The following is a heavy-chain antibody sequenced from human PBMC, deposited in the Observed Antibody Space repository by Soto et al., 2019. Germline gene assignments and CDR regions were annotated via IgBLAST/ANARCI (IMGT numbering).Heavy chain of an antibody. J-gene: IGHJ4*02. CDR2: ISSSSSYI. V-gene: IGHV3-21*01. CDR3: ARHHDYGDYVVY. Sequence: PGGSLRLSCAASGFTFSSYSMNWVRQAPGKGLEWVSSISSSSSYIYYADSVTGRFTISRDNAKNSLYLQMNSLRAEDTAVYYCARHHDYGDYVVYWGQGTLVTVSS. D-gene: IGHD4-17*01. CDR1: GFTFSSYS.